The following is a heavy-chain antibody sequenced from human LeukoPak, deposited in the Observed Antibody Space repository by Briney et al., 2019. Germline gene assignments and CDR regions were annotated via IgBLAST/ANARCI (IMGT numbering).Heavy chain of an antibody. D-gene: IGHD6-6*01. Sequence: GGSLRLSCAASGFTFSSYRMSWVRQAPGRGREWVSVISESGDVTHYADAMKGRFTISRDNAKNTLNLQMNSLRAEDTAIYYCARDSSHYLGSSDYWGQGTLVTVSS. CDR2: ISESGDVT. CDR1: GFTFSSYR. J-gene: IGHJ4*02. CDR3: ARDSSHYLGSSDY. V-gene: IGHV3-23*01.